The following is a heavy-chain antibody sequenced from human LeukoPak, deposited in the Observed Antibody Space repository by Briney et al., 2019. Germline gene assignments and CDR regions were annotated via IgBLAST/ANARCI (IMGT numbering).Heavy chain of an antibody. CDR2: ISSSSSTI. J-gene: IGHJ4*02. CDR1: GFIFSSYS. Sequence: PGGSLRLSCAASGFIFSSYSMNWVRQAPGKGLEWVSYISSSSSTIYYADSVKGRFTISRDNANNSLYLQMNSLRAEDTAVYYCARDYYDSSGYYREGYWGQGTLVTVSS. V-gene: IGHV3-48*01. CDR3: ARDYYDSSGYYREGY. D-gene: IGHD3-22*01.